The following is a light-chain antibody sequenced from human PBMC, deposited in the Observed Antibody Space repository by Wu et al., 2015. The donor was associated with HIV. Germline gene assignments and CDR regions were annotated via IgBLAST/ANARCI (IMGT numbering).Light chain of an antibody. CDR1: RAVSSY. CDR3: QHRSNWPT. Sequence: EIVLTQSPATLSLSPGARATLSCRASRAVSSYLAWYQQKPGQAPRLLIYGASDRATGIPDRFSGSGSGTDFTLTISSLEPEDFAVYYCQHRSNWPTFGQGTKVEIQ. CDR2: GAS. V-gene: IGKV3-11*01. J-gene: IGKJ1*01.